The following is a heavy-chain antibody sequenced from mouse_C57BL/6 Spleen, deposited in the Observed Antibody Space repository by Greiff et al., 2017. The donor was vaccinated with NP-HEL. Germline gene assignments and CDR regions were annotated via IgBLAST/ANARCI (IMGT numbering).Heavy chain of an antibody. CDR1: GYTFTSYW. J-gene: IGHJ1*03. D-gene: IGHD1-1*01. V-gene: IGHV1-69*01. CDR2: IDPSDSYT. CDR3: ARSGTTVVGWYFDV. Sequence: QVQLQQPGAELVMPGASVKLSCKASGYTFTSYWMHWVKQRPGQGLEWIGEIDPSDSYTNYNQKFKGKSTLTVDKSSSTAYMQLSSLTSEDSAVYYCARSGTTVVGWYFDVWGTGTTVTVSS.